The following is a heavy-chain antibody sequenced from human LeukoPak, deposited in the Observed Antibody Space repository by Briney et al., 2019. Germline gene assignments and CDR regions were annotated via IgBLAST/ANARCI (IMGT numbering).Heavy chain of an antibody. CDR1: AFTFRSYG. CDR2: IRYDGSNK. V-gene: IGHV3-30*02. D-gene: IGHD3-9*01. Sequence: AGGSLRLSCATSAFTFRSYGMHWVRQAPDKGLEWVAFIRYDGSNKYYADSVKGRFTISRDNSKNTLYLRMNSLRDEDTAVYYCAKGQYYNILTGFYVRRGLDYWGQGTLVTVSS. J-gene: IGHJ4*02. CDR3: AKGQYYNILTGFYVRRGLDY.